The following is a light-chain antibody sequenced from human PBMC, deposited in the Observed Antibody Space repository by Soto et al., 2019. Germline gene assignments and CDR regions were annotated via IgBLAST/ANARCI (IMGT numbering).Light chain of an antibody. CDR2: DVS. Sequence: QSVLTQPRSVSGSPGKSVTISCTGTSSDVGGYNYVSWYQQHPGKAPKLMIYDVSKRPSGVPDRFSGSKSGNTASLTISGLQAEDEADYYCCSYAGSYTDVFGTGTKVTVL. J-gene: IGLJ1*01. CDR1: SSDVGGYNY. CDR3: CSYAGSYTDV. V-gene: IGLV2-11*01.